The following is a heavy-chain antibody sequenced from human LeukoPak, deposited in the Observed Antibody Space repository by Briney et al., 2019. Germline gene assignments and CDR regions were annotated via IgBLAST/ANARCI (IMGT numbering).Heavy chain of an antibody. Sequence: GGSLRLSCAASGFSFSSYNMKWVRQAPGKGLEWVSFISTTSTYIYYADSVKGRLTVSRDNSNNLLYLQMDSLRVEDTAVYYCAKAGTCSSTSCDGGIEYWGQGTLVTVSS. CDR3: AKAGTCSSTSCDGGIEY. D-gene: IGHD2-2*01. CDR1: GFSFSSYN. V-gene: IGHV3-21*06. CDR2: ISTTSTYI. J-gene: IGHJ4*02.